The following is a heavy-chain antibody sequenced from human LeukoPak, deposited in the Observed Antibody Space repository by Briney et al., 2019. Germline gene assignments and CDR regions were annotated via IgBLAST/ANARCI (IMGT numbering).Heavy chain of an antibody. CDR2: INPNSGGT. CDR1: GYTFTGYY. V-gene: IGHV1-2*06. CDR3: ARVRVVGAWYYFDY. Sequence: ASVKVSCKASGYTFTGYYMHWVLQAPGQGLEWMGRINPNSGGTNYAQKFQGRVTMTRDTSISTAYMELSRLRSDDTAVYYCARVRVVGAWYYFDYWGQGTLVTVSS. D-gene: IGHD1-26*01. J-gene: IGHJ4*02.